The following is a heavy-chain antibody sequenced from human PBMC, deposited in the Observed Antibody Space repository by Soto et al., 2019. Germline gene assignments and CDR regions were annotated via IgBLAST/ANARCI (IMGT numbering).Heavy chain of an antibody. J-gene: IGHJ4*02. CDR1: GGPFSSYG. D-gene: IGHD1-1*01. CDR2: IIPLFGTP. V-gene: IGHV1-69*01. CDR3: ARDGTIQMANFDF. Sequence: QVLLMQSGAEVKKPGSSVKVSCTSSGGPFSSYGISWVRQVPGQGLEWLGGIIPLFGTPSYARKFQDRLTISADESTTTAYMELSSLTFEDTAMYFCARDGTIQMANFDFWGQGTLVTVSS.